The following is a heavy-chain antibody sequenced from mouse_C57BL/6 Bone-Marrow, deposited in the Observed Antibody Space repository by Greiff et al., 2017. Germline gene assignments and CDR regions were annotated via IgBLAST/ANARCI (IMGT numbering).Heavy chain of an antibody. J-gene: IGHJ2*01. CDR2: IDPENGDT. CDR1: GFNIKDDY. Sequence: EFQLQQSGAELVRPGASVKLSCTASGFNIKDDYMHWVKQRPEQGLEWIGWIDPENGDTEYASKFQGKATITADTSSNTAYLQLSSLTSEDTAVYYCTLPYYFDYWGQGTTLTVSS. V-gene: IGHV14-4*01. CDR3: TLPYYFDY. D-gene: IGHD5-5*01.